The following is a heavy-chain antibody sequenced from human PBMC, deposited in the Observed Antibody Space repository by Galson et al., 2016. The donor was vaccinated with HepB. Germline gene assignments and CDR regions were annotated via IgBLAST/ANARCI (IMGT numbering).Heavy chain of an antibody. Sequence: SLRLSCAASGFSFSSYGMHWVRQGPGKGLEWVAIISYDGSKKYFADSVKGRFTISSDNSKNTLYLQMNSLRAEDTAVYYCAKTGRWRNNLTYFDYCGQGTLVTVSS. J-gene: IGHJ4*02. V-gene: IGHV3-30*18. CDR3: AKTGRWRNNLTYFDY. CDR1: GFSFSSYG. D-gene: IGHD5-24*01. CDR2: ISYDGSKK.